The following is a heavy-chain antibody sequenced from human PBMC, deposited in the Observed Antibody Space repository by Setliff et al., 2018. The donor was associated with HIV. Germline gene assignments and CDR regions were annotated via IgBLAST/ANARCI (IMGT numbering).Heavy chain of an antibody. V-gene: IGHV4-4*09. J-gene: IGHJ5*02. CDR3: ARHSGVASPNWFDP. Sequence: SETLSLTCTVSGGSISGHYWSWIRQPPGRGLEWIGYIYSSGSMNFNPPLQSRVTISVDTSKNQFSLKLSSVTAADTAVYYCARHSGVASPNWFDPWGQGTLVTVSS. D-gene: IGHD3-10*01. CDR2: IYSSGSM. CDR1: GGSISGHY.